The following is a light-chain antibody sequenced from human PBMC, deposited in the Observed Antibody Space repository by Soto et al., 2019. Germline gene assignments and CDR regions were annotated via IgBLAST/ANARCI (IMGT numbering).Light chain of an antibody. Sequence: DVQMTQAPSSLSASVGDRVTITCRASQGISNYLAWYQQKPGKVPKLLIYAASILHTGVPSRFSGSGSGTDFTLTISSLQPEDVATYYCQKYNSAPRTFGGGTKVEIK. CDR3: QKYNSAPRT. J-gene: IGKJ4*01. CDR1: QGISNY. V-gene: IGKV1-27*01. CDR2: AAS.